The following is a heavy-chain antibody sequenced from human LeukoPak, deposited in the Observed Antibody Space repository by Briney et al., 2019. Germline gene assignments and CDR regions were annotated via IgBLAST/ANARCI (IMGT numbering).Heavy chain of an antibody. CDR2: IYYRGNT. J-gene: IGHJ4*02. CDR1: GDSVSIYY. V-gene: IGHV4-59*02. D-gene: IGHD1-1*01. CDR3: ARAGNNWSFDY. Sequence: KPSETLSLTCTVSGDSVSIYYWSWIRQPPGKGLEWIGYIYYRGNTNYNPSLKSRVTMAVDTSKNQFSLKVSSVIAADTAVYYCARAGNNWSFDYWGQGTLVTVSS.